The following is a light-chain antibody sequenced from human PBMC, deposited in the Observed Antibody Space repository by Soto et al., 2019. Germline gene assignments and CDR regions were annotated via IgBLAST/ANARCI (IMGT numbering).Light chain of an antibody. CDR3: QSYDTSVNGL. CDR1: SSNIGAGYD. V-gene: IGLV1-40*01. J-gene: IGLJ3*02. CDR2: RNS. Sequence: QLVLTQPPSVSGAPGQRVTISCIGSSSNIGAGYDVHWYQQLPGRAPKLLISRNSNRPSGVPDRFSASKSGTSATLAITGLQAEDEADYYCQSYDTSVNGLFGGGTKLTVL.